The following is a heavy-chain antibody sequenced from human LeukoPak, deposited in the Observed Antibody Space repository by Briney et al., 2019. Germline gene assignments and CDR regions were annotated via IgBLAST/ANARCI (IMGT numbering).Heavy chain of an antibody. V-gene: IGHV3-7*04. CDR3: ARGLFSSSY. D-gene: IGHD2-21*01. CDR1: GFTFSDSW. CDR2: IKQDGSEK. Sequence: GGSLRLSCAASGFTFSDSWMSWVRQAPGKGLEWVANIKQDGSEKYYVDSVKGRFTISRDNAKNSLYLQMNSLRAEDTAVYYCARGLFSSSYWGQGTLVTVSS. J-gene: IGHJ4*02.